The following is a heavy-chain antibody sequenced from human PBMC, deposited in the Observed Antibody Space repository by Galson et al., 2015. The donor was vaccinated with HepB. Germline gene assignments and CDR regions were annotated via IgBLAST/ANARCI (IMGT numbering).Heavy chain of an antibody. Sequence: TLSLTCTVSGGSISSGDYYWSWIRQHPGKGLEWIGYIYHSGSTYYNPSLKSRVNMSIDTSKNQFSLNLSSVTAADTAVYFCATITMMMVAINPWGQGTLVTVSS. J-gene: IGHJ4*02. V-gene: IGHV4-31*03. CDR1: GGSISSGDYY. CDR3: ATITMMMVAINP. D-gene: IGHD3-22*01. CDR2: IYHSGST.